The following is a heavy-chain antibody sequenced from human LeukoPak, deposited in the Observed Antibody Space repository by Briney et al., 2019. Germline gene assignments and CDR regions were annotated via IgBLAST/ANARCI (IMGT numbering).Heavy chain of an antibody. CDR3: AKDSGAAAHFNY. D-gene: IGHD6-13*01. CDR1: GFTFSNYA. J-gene: IGHJ4*02. V-gene: IGHV3-23*01. Sequence: GGSLRLSCAAPGFTFSNYAMNSVRQAPGKRLDWVSAISGSGGSTYYADTVEGRFTLSRDNSKNTLYLQMNSLRAEDTAVYFCAKDSGAAAHFNYWGQGTLVTVSS. CDR2: ISGSGGST.